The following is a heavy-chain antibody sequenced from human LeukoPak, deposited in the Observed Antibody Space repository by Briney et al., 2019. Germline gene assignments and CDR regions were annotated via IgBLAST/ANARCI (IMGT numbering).Heavy chain of an antibody. Sequence: GGSLRLSCAASGFTFDDYAMHWARQAPGKGLEWVSGISWNSGSIGYADSVKGRFTISRDNAKNSLYLQMNSLRAEDTALYYCAKDTAYCSGGSCYHYYYYGMDVWGQGTTVTVSS. V-gene: IGHV3-9*01. CDR2: ISWNSGSI. J-gene: IGHJ6*02. CDR1: GFTFDDYA. D-gene: IGHD2-15*01. CDR3: AKDTAYCSGGSCYHYYYYGMDV.